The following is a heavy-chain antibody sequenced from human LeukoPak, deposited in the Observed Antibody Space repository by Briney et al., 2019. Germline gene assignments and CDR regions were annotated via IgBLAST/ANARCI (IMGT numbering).Heavy chain of an antibody. V-gene: IGHV1-46*01. CDR3: ARDQGYYDSRDY. CDR2: INPSGGST. J-gene: IGHJ4*02. D-gene: IGHD3-22*01. Sequence: ASVKVSCKASGYTFTSYYMHWVRQAPGEELEWKGIINPSGGSTSYAQKFQGRVTMTGDTSTSTVYMELSSLRSEDTAVYYCARDQGYYDSRDYWGQGTLVTVSS. CDR1: GYTFTSYY.